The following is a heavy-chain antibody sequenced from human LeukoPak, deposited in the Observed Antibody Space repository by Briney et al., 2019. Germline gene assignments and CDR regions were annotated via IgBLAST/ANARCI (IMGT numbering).Heavy chain of an antibody. J-gene: IGHJ4*02. CDR1: GFTFNSYA. Sequence: GAPLRLLCGASGFTFNSYAMRWVRQATGKGGVWLASLSGSGSNTYYADSVKGRFTISRDNYKNTLYLQMNCLRAEDTAVYYCAKAPTGYSSGGSCYHFDYWGQGTQVTVSS. D-gene: IGHD2-15*01. CDR3: AKAPTGYSSGGSCYHFDY. CDR2: LSGSGSNT. V-gene: IGHV3-23*01.